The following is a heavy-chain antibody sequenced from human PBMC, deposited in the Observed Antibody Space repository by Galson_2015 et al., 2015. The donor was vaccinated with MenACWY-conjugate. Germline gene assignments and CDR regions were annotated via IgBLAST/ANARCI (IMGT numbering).Heavy chain of an antibody. J-gene: IGHJ5*02. CDR3: AKDSSISSGSLDWFDP. V-gene: IGHV3-23*01. D-gene: IGHD3-22*01. CDR1: GFTFSSYA. CDR2: IRSTENT. Sequence: SLRLSCAASGFTFSSYAMSWVRQTPGKGLEWVSSIRSTENTYYADSVKGRFTISRDNSRNTVYLQMDSLRADDTAVYCCAKDSSISSGSLDWFDPWGQGTLVTVSS.